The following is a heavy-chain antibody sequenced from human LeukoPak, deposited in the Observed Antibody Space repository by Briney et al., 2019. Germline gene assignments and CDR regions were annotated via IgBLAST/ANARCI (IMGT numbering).Heavy chain of an antibody. D-gene: IGHD1-26*01. Sequence: SETLSLTCTVSGGSISNYYWSWIRQPPGKGLEWIGYIYYSGSTNYNPSLKSRVTISVDTSKNQFSLKLSSVTAADTAVYYCARDRYSGYVDYWGQGTLVTVSS. CDR2: IYYSGST. V-gene: IGHV4-59*12. CDR3: ARDRYSGYVDY. J-gene: IGHJ4*02. CDR1: GGSISNYY.